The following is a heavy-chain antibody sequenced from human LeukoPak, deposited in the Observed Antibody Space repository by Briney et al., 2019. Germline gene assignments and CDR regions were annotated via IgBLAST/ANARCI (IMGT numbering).Heavy chain of an antibody. CDR1: GYTISNYA. CDR3: ARDRIGGTYYDY. Sequence: GASVKVSCKASGYTISNYAFTWVRQAPGQGLEWMGWISVFNGNTKYAQKLQGRVTMTTDTSTSTAYMELRSLTSDDTAVCYCARDRIGGTYYDYWGQGTLVTVSS. J-gene: IGHJ4*02. V-gene: IGHV1-18*01. CDR2: ISVFNGNT. D-gene: IGHD1-26*01.